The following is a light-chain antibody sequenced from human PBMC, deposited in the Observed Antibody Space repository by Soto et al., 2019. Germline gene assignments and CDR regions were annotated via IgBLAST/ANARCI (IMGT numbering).Light chain of an antibody. CDR1: SGHNTYA. J-gene: IGLJ3*02. CDR3: QTWGTGSWV. Sequence: QAVVTQSPSASASLGASVKLTCTLSSGHNTYAIAWHQQQPEKGPRYLMKLNSDGSHSKGDGIPDRFSGSSSGAERYLTTSSLQSEDEADYYCQTWGTGSWVFGGGTKLTVL. V-gene: IGLV4-69*01. CDR2: LNSDGSH.